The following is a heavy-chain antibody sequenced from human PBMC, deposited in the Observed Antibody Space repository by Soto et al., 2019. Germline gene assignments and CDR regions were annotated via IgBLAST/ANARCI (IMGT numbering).Heavy chain of an antibody. V-gene: IGHV1-2*04. J-gene: IGHJ3*02. CDR2: INPNSGGT. CDR1: GYTFTGYY. D-gene: IGHD2-15*01. CDR3: ARGGTVVTDAFDI. Sequence: ASVKVSCKASGYTFTGYYMHWVRQAPGQGLERMGWINPNSGGTNYAQKFQGCVTMTRDTSISTAYMELSRLRSVDTAVYYCARGGTVVTDAFDIWGQGTMVTVSS.